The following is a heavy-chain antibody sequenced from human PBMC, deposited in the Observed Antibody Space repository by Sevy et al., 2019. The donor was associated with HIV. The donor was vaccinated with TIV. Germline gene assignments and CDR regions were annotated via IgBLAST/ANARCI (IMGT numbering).Heavy chain of an antibody. J-gene: IGHJ4*02. V-gene: IGHV1-69*10. CDR2: IIPRVGIA. CDR1: GGGLSNYG. D-gene: IGHD2-21*02. Sequence: ASVKVSCMASGGGLSNYGMNWVRQAPGQGLEWMGGIIPRVGIANYAQQLRDRATITADESTGTMYLEVRRLRSEDTAVYFCAGVRPCGGDCYFFDSWGQGTLVTVSS. CDR3: AGVRPCGGDCYFFDS.